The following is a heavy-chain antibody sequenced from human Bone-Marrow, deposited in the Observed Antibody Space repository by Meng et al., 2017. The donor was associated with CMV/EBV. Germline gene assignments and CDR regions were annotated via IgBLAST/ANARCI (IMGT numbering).Heavy chain of an antibody. D-gene: IGHD5-18*01. CDR1: GGSISSNSYY. Sequence: GSLRLSCTVSGGSISSNSYYWGWIRQPPGKGLEWIGNIYYSGSTYYNPSLKSRLTISVDTSENQFSLRLGSVTAADTAVYYCARIRHGYSFGSLDYWGQGTLVTVSS. CDR2: IYYSGST. J-gene: IGHJ4*02. V-gene: IGHV4-39*01. CDR3: ARIRHGYSFGSLDY.